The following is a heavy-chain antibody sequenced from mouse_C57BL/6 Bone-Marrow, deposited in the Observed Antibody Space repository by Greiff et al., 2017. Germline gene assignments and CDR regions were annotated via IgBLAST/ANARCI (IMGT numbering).Heavy chain of an antibody. J-gene: IGHJ3*01. CDR1: GFSLTSYG. V-gene: IGHV2-2*01. CDR2: IWSGGST. D-gene: IGHD1-1*01. Sequence: VQLQQSGPGLVQPSQSLSITCTVSGFSLTSYGVHWVRQSPGKGLEWLGVIWSGGSTDYNAAFISRLSISKDYSKSQVFFKMNSLQADDTAIYYCARNSRGANYYGSSCWFAYWGQGTLVTVSA. CDR3: ARNSRGANYYGSSCWFAY.